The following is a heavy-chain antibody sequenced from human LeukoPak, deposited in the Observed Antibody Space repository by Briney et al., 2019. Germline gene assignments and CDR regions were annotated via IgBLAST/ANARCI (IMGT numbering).Heavy chain of an antibody. Sequence: SETLSLTCAVSGGSISSSNWWSWVRQPPGKGLEWIGEIYHSGSTNYNPSLKSRVTISVDKSRNQFSLKLSSVTAADTAVYYCARLGDSSGYYAFDYWGQGTLVTVSS. CDR3: ARLGDSSGYYAFDY. CDR1: GGSISSSNW. CDR2: IYHSGST. J-gene: IGHJ4*02. D-gene: IGHD3-22*01. V-gene: IGHV4-4*02.